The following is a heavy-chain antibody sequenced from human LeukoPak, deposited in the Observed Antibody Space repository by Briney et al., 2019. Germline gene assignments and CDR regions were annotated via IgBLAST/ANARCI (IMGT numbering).Heavy chain of an antibody. V-gene: IGHV3-30*02. CDR3: TTDSGPY. CDR1: GFTFSTYG. Sequence: PGGSLRLSCAASGFTFSTYGMSWVRQAPGKGLEWVAFIRYDGSNKYYADSVKGRFTISRDNSKNTLYLQMNSLKTEDTAVYYCTTDSGPYWGQGTLVTVSS. D-gene: IGHD3-10*01. CDR2: IRYDGSNK. J-gene: IGHJ4*02.